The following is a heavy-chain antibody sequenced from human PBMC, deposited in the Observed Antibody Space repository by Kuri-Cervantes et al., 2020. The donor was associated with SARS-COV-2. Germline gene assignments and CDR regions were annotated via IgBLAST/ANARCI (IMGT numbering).Heavy chain of an antibody. V-gene: IGHV4-30-4*08. CDR2: IYYSGST. CDR1: GGSISSGDYY. Sequence: LRLSCTVSGGSISSGDYYWSWIRQPPGKGLEWIGYIYYSGSTYYNPSLKSRVTISVDTSKNQFSLKLSSVTAADTAVYYCARHMYSGYEIIDYWGQGTLVTVSS. CDR3: ARHMYSGYEIIDY. D-gene: IGHD5-12*01. J-gene: IGHJ4*02.